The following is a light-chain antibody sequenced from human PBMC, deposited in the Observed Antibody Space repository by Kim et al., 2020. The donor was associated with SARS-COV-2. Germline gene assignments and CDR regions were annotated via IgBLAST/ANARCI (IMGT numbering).Light chain of an antibody. V-gene: IGLV1-44*01. CDR2: NNN. J-gene: IGLJ2*01. CDR1: TSNIGAFT. Sequence: GQRVTISCAGSTSNIGAFTVQWYQNLPETAPKRLIYNNNQRPSGVPGRFSGSKSGASASLAISGLQSEDEADYYCAAWDDSLKGVLFGGGTKVTVL. CDR3: AAWDDSLKGVL.